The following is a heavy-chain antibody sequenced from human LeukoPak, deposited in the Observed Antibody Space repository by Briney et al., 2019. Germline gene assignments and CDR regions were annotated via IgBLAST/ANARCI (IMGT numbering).Heavy chain of an antibody. CDR2: IRSKAYGGTT. CDR3: TRDFVVVSAAIDLFDY. Sequence: GRSLRLSCTASGFTFGDYAMSWVRQAPGKGLEWVGFIRSKAYGGTTAYAASVKGRFTISRDDSKSVAYLQMNSLKTEDTAVYYCTRDFVVVSAAIDLFDYWGQGTLVTVSS. V-gene: IGHV3-49*04. J-gene: IGHJ4*02. CDR1: GFTFGDYA. D-gene: IGHD2-2*01.